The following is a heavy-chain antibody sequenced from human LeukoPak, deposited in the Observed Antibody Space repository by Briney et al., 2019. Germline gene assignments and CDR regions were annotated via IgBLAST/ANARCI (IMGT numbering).Heavy chain of an antibody. D-gene: IGHD1-14*01. V-gene: IGHV4-59*01. J-gene: IGHJ3*02. CDR2: IYYSGST. Sequence: SETLSLTCTVSGGSISSYYWSWIRQPPGKGLEWIGYIYYSGSTNYNPSLKSRVTISVDTSKNQFSLKLSSVTAADTAVYYCARAARNYAFDIWGQGTMVTVSS. CDR3: ARAARNYAFDI. CDR1: GGSISSYY.